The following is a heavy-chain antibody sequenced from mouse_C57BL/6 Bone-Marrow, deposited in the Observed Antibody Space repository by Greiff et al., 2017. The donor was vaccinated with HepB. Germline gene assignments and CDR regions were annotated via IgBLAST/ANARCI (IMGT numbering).Heavy chain of an antibody. V-gene: IGHV14-4*01. J-gene: IGHJ2*01. D-gene: IGHD1-1*01. CDR3: SYYYGSSHY. CDR1: GFNIKDDY. Sequence: VQLQQSGAELVRPGASVKLSCTASGFNIKDDYMHWVKQRPEQGLEWIGWIDPENGDTEYASKFQGKATITADTSSNTAYLQLSSLTSEDTAVYYSSYYYGSSHYWGQGTTLTVSS. CDR2: IDPENGDT.